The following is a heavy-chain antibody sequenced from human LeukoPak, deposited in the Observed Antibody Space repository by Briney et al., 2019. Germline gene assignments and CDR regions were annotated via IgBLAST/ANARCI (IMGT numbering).Heavy chain of an antibody. CDR1: GFTFSSYA. D-gene: IGHD1-14*01. J-gene: IGHJ5*02. Sequence: GGSLRLSCAASGFTFSSYAMSWVRQAPGKGLEWVSAISGSGGSTYYADSVKGRFTTSRDNSKNTLYLQMNSLRAEDTAVYYCAIPPTGPAAQLNWFDPWGQGTMVTVSS. V-gene: IGHV3-23*01. CDR2: ISGSGGST. CDR3: AIPPTGPAAQLNWFDP.